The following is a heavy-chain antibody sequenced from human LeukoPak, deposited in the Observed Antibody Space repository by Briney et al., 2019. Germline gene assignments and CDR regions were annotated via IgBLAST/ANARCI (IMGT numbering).Heavy chain of an antibody. V-gene: IGHV4-61*01. D-gene: IGHD2-2*01. CDR3: ARGEYCSSTSCLFVDY. CDR2: IYYSGST. Sequence: SETLSLTCTVSGGSVSSGSYYWSWIRQPPGKGLEWIGYIYYSGSTNYNPSLKSRVTISVDTSKNQFSLKLSSVTAADTAVYYCARGEYCSSTSCLFVDYWGQGTLVTVSS. J-gene: IGHJ4*02. CDR1: GGSVSSGSYY.